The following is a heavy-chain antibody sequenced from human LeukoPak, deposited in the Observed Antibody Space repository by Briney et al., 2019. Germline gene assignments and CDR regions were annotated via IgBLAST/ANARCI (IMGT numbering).Heavy chain of an antibody. CDR1: GFTFSSYG. Sequence: QAGGSLRLSCAASGFTFSSYGMHWVRQAPGKGLEWVAFIRYDGSNKYYADSVKGRFTISRDNSKNTLYLQMNSLRAEDTAVYYCAKDINWNDGFDYWGQGTMVTVSS. CDR3: AKDINWNDGFDY. V-gene: IGHV3-30*02. J-gene: IGHJ4*02. D-gene: IGHD1-1*01. CDR2: IRYDGSNK.